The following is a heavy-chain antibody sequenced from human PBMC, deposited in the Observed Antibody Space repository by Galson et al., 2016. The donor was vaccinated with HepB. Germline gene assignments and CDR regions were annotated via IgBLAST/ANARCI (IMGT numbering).Heavy chain of an antibody. CDR2: TYYRFKWYN. D-gene: IGHD3-22*01. V-gene: IGHV6-1*01. CDR1: GDSVSSDSTT. CDR3: ARGDDSNVYSYEGYFDY. Sequence: CAISGDSVSSDSTTWNWIRQSPSRGLEWLGRTYYRFKWYNEYAVTVRSRITFNPDTSKNQFSLQLNSVTPEDTAVYFCARGDDSNVYSYEGYFDYWGQGTPVTVSS. J-gene: IGHJ4*02.